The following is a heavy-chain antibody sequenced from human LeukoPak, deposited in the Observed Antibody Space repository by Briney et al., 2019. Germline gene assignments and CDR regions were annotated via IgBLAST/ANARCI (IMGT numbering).Heavy chain of an antibody. D-gene: IGHD2-8*01. CDR3: ARDGDDTTNW. CDR2: IYSGGKT. CDR1: DFTVGSNY. V-gene: IGHV3-53*01. Sequence: GGSLRLSCAASDFTVGSNYMTWVRQAPGKGLEWVSVIYSGGKTFYADSVKGRFTISRDDSKNTLYLQMNSLRAEGTAIYYCARDGDDTTNWWGQGTLVTVSS. J-gene: IGHJ4*02.